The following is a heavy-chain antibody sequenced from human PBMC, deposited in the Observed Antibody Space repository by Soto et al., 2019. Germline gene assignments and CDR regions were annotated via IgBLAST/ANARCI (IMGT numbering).Heavy chain of an antibody. V-gene: IGHV3-23*01. CDR1: GFTFSSYA. CDR2: ISGSGGST. Sequence: GGSLRLSCAASGFTFSSYAMSWVRQAPGKGLEWVSAISGSGGSTYYADSVKGRFTISRDNSKNTLYLQMNSLRAEDTAVYYCAKNSLLSSRLAHYYYGMDVWGQGTTVTVPS. J-gene: IGHJ6*02. CDR3: AKNSLLSSRLAHYYYGMDV. D-gene: IGHD3-9*01.